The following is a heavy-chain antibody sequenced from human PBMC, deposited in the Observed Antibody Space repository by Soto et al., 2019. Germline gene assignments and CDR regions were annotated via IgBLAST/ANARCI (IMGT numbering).Heavy chain of an antibody. CDR1: GFTFSSYA. V-gene: IGHV3-23*01. CDR2: ISGSGGST. J-gene: IGHJ5*02. CDR3: AKRVYYYDSSGYFWFDP. D-gene: IGHD3-22*01. Sequence: TGGSLRLSCAASGFTFSSYAMSWVRQAPGKGLEWVSAISGSGGSTYYADSVKGRFTISRDNSKNTLYLQMNSLRAEDTAVYYCAKRVYYYDSSGYFWFDPWGQGTLVTVSS.